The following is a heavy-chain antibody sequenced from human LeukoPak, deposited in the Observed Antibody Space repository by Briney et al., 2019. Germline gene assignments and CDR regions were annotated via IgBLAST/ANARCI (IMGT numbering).Heavy chain of an antibody. CDR3: AITPRGYYDFWSGANAFDI. J-gene: IGHJ3*02. Sequence: PSETLSLTCTVSGGSISSSSYYWGWIRQPPGKGLEWIGSIYYSGSTYYNPSLKSRVTISVDTSKSQFPLKLSSVTAADTAVYYCAITPRGYYDFWSGANAFDIWGQGTMVTVSS. D-gene: IGHD3-3*01. CDR2: IYYSGST. V-gene: IGHV4-39*06. CDR1: GGSISSSSYY.